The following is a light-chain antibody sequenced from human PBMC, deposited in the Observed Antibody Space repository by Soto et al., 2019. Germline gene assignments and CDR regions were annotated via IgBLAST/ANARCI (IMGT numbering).Light chain of an antibody. Sequence: DIQMTQSPSTVSASVGDRVTITCRASQSISNWVAWYQQKPGKPPKVLIFQVSTLESGVTSTLSGSGSGTEFSLTITTLQPDDFATYYYQQNNSYSWTFGKGTKVYIK. V-gene: IGKV1-5*03. J-gene: IGKJ1*01. CDR3: QQNNSYSWT. CDR2: QVS. CDR1: QSISNW.